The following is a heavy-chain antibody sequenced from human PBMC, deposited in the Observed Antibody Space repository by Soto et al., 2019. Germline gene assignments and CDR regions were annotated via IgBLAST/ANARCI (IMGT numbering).Heavy chain of an antibody. J-gene: IGHJ4*02. CDR2: IIPIFGTA. V-gene: IGHV1-69*13. Sequence: SVKVSCKASGGTFSSYAISWVRQAPGQGLEWMGGIIPIFGTANYAQKFQGRVTITADESTSTAYMELSSLRSEDTAVYYCARVTDYGDYFFDYWGQGTLVTVSS. CDR3: ARVTDYGDYFFDY. CDR1: GGTFSSYA. D-gene: IGHD4-17*01.